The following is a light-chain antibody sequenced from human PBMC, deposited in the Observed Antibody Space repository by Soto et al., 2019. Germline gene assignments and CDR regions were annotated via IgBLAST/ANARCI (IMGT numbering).Light chain of an antibody. CDR1: QSITTW. Sequence: DIQMTQFPSTLSASVGDRVTITCRASQSITTWLAWYQQKPGKAPKLLIYKASSLQSGVPSRFSGSGSGTEFTLSSSSLQPDDFATYYCQQYSRLGTFGPGTKVDVK. V-gene: IGKV1-5*03. CDR2: KAS. J-gene: IGKJ3*01. CDR3: QQYSRLGT.